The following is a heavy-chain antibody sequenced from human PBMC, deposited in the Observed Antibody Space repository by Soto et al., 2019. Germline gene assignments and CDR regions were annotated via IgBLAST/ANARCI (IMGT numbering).Heavy chain of an antibody. D-gene: IGHD3-3*01. CDR1: GGSLSTYY. CDR3: ARVASSAFWNFEY. J-gene: IGHJ4*02. Sequence: PXETLSLTCTVSGGSLSTYYWSGVRQPPGKGLEWIGYTHYSGSTKYNPSLKSRVTISLDTSKNQFSLKLSSVTAADTAVYYCARVASSAFWNFEYWGQGTLVTVSS. V-gene: IGHV4-59*01. CDR2: THYSGST.